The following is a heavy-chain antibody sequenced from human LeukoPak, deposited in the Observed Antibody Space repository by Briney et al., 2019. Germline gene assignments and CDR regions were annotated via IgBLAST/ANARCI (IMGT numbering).Heavy chain of an antibody. D-gene: IGHD4-23*01. Sequence: GGSLRLSCAASGFTFSSYSMNWVRQAPGKGLEWVSSISSSSSYIYYADSVKGRFTISRDNSKNTLYLQMNSLRAEDTAVYYCAKEGLFTVVEDYWGQGTLVTVSS. CDR3: AKEGLFTVVEDY. CDR2: ISSSSSYI. V-gene: IGHV3-21*01. J-gene: IGHJ4*02. CDR1: GFTFSSYS.